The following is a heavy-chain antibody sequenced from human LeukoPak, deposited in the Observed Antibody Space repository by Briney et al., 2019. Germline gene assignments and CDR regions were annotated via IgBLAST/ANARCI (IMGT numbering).Heavy chain of an antibody. J-gene: IGHJ6*02. Sequence: SETLSLTCTVSGGSISSYYWNWIRQPPGKALEWLGYAYYSGSTNYNPSLKTQLTISVDTSKAQFSLTLSSVTAADTAIYYCASRSGRNYYGMDVWGQGTTVIVSS. CDR1: GGSISSYY. CDR3: ASRSGRNYYGMDV. D-gene: IGHD3-10*01. V-gene: IGHV4-59*01. CDR2: AYYSGST.